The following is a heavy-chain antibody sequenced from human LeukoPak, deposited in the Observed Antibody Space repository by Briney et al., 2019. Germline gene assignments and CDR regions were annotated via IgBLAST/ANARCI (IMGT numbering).Heavy chain of an antibody. CDR3: AKDRDSSSWYGKFDY. D-gene: IGHD6-13*01. CDR2: IRSKANSYAT. J-gene: IGHJ4*02. CDR1: GFTFSGSA. V-gene: IGHV3-73*01. Sequence: GGSLKLSCAASGFTFSGSAMHWVRQASGKGLEWVGRIRSKANSYATAYAASVKGRFTISRDNSKNTLYLQMNSLRAEDTAVYYCAKDRDSSSWYGKFDYWGQGTLVTVSS.